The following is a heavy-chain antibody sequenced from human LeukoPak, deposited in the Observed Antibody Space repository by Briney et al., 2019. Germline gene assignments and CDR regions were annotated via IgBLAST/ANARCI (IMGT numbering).Heavy chain of an antibody. D-gene: IGHD3-22*01. J-gene: IGHJ3*02. V-gene: IGHV3-30-3*01. CDR3: ARDPRYYYDSSGFDAFDI. CDR2: ISYDGSNK. Sequence: GGSLRLSCAASGFTFSSYAMHWVRQAPGKGLEWVAVISYDGSNKYYADSVKGRFTISRDNSKNTLYLQMNSLRAEDTAVYYCARDPRYYYDSSGFDAFDIWGQGTMVTVSS. CDR1: GFTFSSYA.